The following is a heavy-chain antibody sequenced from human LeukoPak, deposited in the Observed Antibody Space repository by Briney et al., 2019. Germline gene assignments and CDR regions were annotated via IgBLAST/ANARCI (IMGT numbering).Heavy chain of an antibody. CDR1: GYTFTSYY. CDR3: ARDCSGGSCYDY. J-gene: IGHJ4*02. D-gene: IGHD2-15*01. Sequence: ASVKVSCKASGYTFTSYYMHWVRQAPGQGLEWMGWINPNSGGTNYAQKFQGRVTMTRDTSISTAYMELSRLRSDDTAVYYCARDCSGGSCYDYWGQGTLVTVSS. CDR2: INPNSGGT. V-gene: IGHV1-2*02.